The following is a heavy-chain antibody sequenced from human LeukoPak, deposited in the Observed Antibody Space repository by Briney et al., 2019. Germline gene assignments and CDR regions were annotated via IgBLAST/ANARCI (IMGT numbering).Heavy chain of an antibody. CDR2: IRDNDFST. CDR3: ARSSGNYWAAPFDY. J-gene: IGHJ4*02. Sequence: GGSLRLSCAASGFPFNDYWIHWVRQAPGKGLEWVSGIRDNDFSTYYADSVKGRFTISRDNSKSPVYLQMNSLRAEDTAVYYCARSSGNYWAAPFDYWGQGTLVTVSS. V-gene: IGHV3-23*01. D-gene: IGHD1-26*01. CDR1: GFPFNDYW.